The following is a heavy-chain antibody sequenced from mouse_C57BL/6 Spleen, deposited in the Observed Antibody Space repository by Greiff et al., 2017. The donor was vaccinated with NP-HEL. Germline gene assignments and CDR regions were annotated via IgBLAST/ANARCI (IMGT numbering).Heavy chain of an antibody. D-gene: IGHD3-2*02. CDR2: IDPETGGT. V-gene: IGHV1-15*01. CDR1: GYTFTDYE. J-gene: IGHJ3*01. Sequence: VKLVESGAELVRPGASVTLSCKASGYTFTDYEMHWVKQTPVHGLEWIGAIDPETGGTAYNQKFQGKAILTADKSSSTAYMELRSLTSEDSAVYYGTRGLRLRGGFAYWGQGTLVTVSA. CDR3: TRGLRLRGGFAY.